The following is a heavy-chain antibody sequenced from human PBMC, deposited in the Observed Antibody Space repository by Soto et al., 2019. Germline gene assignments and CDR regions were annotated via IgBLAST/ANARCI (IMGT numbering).Heavy chain of an antibody. CDR2: IYYSGST. Sequence: QVQLQESGPGLMKPSETLSLTCTVSGGSISSYYWSWIRQPPGKGLEWIGYIYYSGSTNYNPSLKSRVTISVDTSKNQFSLKLSSVTAADTAVYYCARSPNYYGSGSYYNFDYWGQGTLVTVSS. J-gene: IGHJ4*02. V-gene: IGHV4-59*01. D-gene: IGHD3-10*01. CDR3: ARSPNYYGSGSYYNFDY. CDR1: GGSISSYY.